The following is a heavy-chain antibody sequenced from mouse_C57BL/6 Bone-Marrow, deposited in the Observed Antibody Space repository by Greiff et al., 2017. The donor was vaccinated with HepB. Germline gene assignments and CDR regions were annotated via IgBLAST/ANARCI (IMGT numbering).Heavy chain of an antibody. J-gene: IGHJ3*01. CDR3: TTPFAY. CDR1: GYTFTDYE. CDR2: IDPETGGT. Sequence: QVQLKESGAELVRPGASVTMSCKASGYTFTDYEMHWVKQTPVHGLEWIGAIDPETGGTAYNEKFKGKAILTADKSSSTAYMELSSLTSEDSAVYYCTTPFAYWDRGNLVTVSA. V-gene: IGHV1-15*01.